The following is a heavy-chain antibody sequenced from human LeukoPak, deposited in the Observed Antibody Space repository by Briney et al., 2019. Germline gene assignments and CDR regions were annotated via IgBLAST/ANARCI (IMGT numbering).Heavy chain of an antibody. D-gene: IGHD3-10*01. CDR2: IYSGGST. Sequence: PGGSLRLSCAASGFTVSSNYMSWVRQAPGKGLEWVSVIYSGGSTYYADSVKGRFTISRDNSKNTLYLQMNSLRAEDTAVYYCARAGITMVRGVIEDDYWGQGTLVTVSS. CDR3: ARAGITMVRGVIEDDY. J-gene: IGHJ4*02. V-gene: IGHV3-66*01. CDR1: GFTVSSNY.